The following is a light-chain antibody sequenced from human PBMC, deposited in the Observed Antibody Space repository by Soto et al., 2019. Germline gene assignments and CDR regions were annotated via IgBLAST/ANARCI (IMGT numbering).Light chain of an antibody. Sequence: ETLLTQSPGTLSLSPGERATLSCRASQTIRSNYLAWYRQTPGQAPRLLIYGASNRATGIADRFSGSGSGTDFTLIISRLEPEDFALYYCQQYAGSPWTFGQGTKVEIK. CDR3: QQYAGSPWT. CDR1: QTIRSNY. V-gene: IGKV3-20*01. J-gene: IGKJ1*01. CDR2: GAS.